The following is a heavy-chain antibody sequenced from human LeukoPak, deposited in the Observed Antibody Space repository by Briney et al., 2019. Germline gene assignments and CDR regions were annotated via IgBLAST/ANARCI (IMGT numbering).Heavy chain of an antibody. V-gene: IGHV3-7*01. J-gene: IGHJ4*02. D-gene: IGHD1-26*01. CDR3: ARDSPYSGSYQYYFNY. CDR1: GFTVSSNY. Sequence: SGGSLRLSCAASGFTVSSNYMSWVRQAPGKGLEWVATIDQDESDKYYVDSVKGRFTISRDNAKNSLYLQMNTLRAEDTAVYYCARDSPYSGSYQYYFNYWGQGTLVTVSS. CDR2: IDQDESDK.